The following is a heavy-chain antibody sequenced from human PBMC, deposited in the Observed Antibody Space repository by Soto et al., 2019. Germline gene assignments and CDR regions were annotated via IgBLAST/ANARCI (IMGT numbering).Heavy chain of an antibody. Sequence: SGPTLVNPTETLTLTCTFSGFSLTTGVGVGWVRQPPGKALEWLALVYWDDDKHYTPSLMSRLTITRDISKGQVVLTMTNMDPLDTANYYCATSTADFWGPGTLVTVSS. CDR3: ATSTADF. CDR1: GFSLTTGVG. CDR2: VYWDDDK. V-gene: IGHV2-5*02. J-gene: IGHJ4*02.